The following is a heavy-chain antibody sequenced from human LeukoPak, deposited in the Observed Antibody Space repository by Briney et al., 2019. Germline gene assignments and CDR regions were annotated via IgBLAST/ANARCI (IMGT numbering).Heavy chain of an antibody. Sequence: GGSLRLSCAAAGFTFDDYAMHWVRQAPGKGLEWVSLISWDGGSTYYADSVKGRFTISRDNSKNSLYLQMNSLRAEDTALYYCAKGGYGDYVGGYFDYWGQGTLVTVSS. CDR2: ISWDGGST. J-gene: IGHJ4*02. V-gene: IGHV3-43D*03. D-gene: IGHD4-17*01. CDR1: GFTFDDYA. CDR3: AKGGYGDYVGGYFDY.